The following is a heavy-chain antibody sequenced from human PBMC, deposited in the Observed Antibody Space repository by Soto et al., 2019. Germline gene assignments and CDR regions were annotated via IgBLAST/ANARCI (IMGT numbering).Heavy chain of an antibody. J-gene: IGHJ6*03. CDR3: ASVEVTVVVAATNYYYYMDV. Sequence: PSETLSLTCTVSGCSISSGGYYWSWIRQHPGKGLEWIGYIYYSGSTYYNPSLKSRVTISVDTSKNQFSLKLSSVTAADTAVYYCASVEVTVVVAATNYYYYMDVWGKGTTVTVSS. CDR2: IYYSGST. CDR1: GCSISSGGYY. V-gene: IGHV4-31*03. D-gene: IGHD2-15*01.